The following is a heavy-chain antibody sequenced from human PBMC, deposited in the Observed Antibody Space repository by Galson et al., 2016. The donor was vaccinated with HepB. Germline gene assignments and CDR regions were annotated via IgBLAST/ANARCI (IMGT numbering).Heavy chain of an antibody. CDR1: GFTFSDYY. V-gene: IGHV3-11*06. CDR3: ARAQTTVVTYIDN. Sequence: SLRLSCAASGFTFSDYYMSRIRQAPGKGLEWVSYIRSSSSYTNYAESVKGRFTISRDNAKNSLYLQMNSLRAEDTAVYYCARAQTTVVTYIDNWGQGTLVTVSS. CDR2: IRSSSSYT. J-gene: IGHJ4*02. D-gene: IGHD4-23*01.